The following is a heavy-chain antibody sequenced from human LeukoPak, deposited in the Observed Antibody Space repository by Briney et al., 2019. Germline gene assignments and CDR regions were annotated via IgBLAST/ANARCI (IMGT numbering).Heavy chain of an antibody. J-gene: IGHJ4*02. V-gene: IGHV3-21*01. D-gene: IGHD3-10*01. CDR1: GFTFSSAY. Sequence: KPGGSLRLSCAASGFTFSSAYMAWVRQAPGKGLEWVSSISRSSSHIYYADSVKGRFTISRDNGKNSLDLQMNSLRAEDTAVYYCARVTPSTNYYGWGGLDFWGQGTLVTVSS. CDR3: ARVTPSTNYYGWGGLDF. CDR2: ISRSSSHI.